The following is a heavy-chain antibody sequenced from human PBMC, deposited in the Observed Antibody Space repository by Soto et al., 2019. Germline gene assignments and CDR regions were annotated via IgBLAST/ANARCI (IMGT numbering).Heavy chain of an antibody. CDR3: AKRGGVVGGSEHPFFEY. J-gene: IGHJ4*02. D-gene: IGHD2-15*01. Sequence: QVQLVESGEGVVQPGKSLRLSCAASGFIFSNYGMHWVRQAPGKGLEWVALISFDGKNRNYADSVKGRFTIYRDNPKNTLYLERNSLRPEDTAFHYCAKRGGVVGGSEHPFFEYWGQGTLVTVSS. CDR2: ISFDGKNR. CDR1: GFIFSNYG. V-gene: IGHV3-30*18.